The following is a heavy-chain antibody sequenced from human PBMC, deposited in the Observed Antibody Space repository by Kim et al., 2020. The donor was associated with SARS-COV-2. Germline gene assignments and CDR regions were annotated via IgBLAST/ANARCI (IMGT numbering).Heavy chain of an antibody. J-gene: IGHJ6*02. CDR1: GYTFTSFA. CDR2: INTNNGNP. V-gene: IGHV7-4-1*02. CDR3: ERESFCDATNCYNGMYV. Sequence: ASVKVSCKASGYTFTSFAMNWVRQAPGQGLEWIGWINTNNGNPGYAQGFSGRVVFSLDTSVSTAYLQISSLKADDIAVYYCERESFCDATNCYNGMYVWGQGNTVLVSS. D-gene: IGHD3-3*01.